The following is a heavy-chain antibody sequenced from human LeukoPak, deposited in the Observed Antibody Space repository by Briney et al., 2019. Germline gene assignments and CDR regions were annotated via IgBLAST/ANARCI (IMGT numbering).Heavy chain of an antibody. CDR3: ARQSCSSTSCYFSFGGAYEY. Sequence: SVTLSLTCTISGGSIRISHYWGWIRRAPGKGLEGIGGISHSGSTYYNPSLKSRISISVDTSTYQFSLQLSSATAADTAVYYCARQSCSSTSCYFSFGGAYEYWGQGNLVTVSS. CDR1: GGSIRISHY. V-gene: IGHV4-39*01. D-gene: IGHD2-2*01. J-gene: IGHJ4*02. CDR2: ISHSGST.